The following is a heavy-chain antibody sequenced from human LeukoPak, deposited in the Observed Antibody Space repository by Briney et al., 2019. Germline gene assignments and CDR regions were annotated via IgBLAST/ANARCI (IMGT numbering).Heavy chain of an antibody. D-gene: IGHD6-13*01. CDR1: GGSFSGYY. Sequence: SETLSLTCAVYGGSFSGYYWSWIRQPPGKGLEWIGEINHSGSTNYNPSLKSRVTISVDTSKNQFSLKLSSVTAADTAVYYCARITSSWYGGGFDYWGQGTLVIVSS. J-gene: IGHJ4*02. CDR2: INHSGST. CDR3: ARITSSWYGGGFDY. V-gene: IGHV4-34*01.